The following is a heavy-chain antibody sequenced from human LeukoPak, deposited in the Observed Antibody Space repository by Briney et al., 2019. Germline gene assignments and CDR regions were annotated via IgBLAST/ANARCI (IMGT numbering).Heavy chain of an antibody. V-gene: IGHV4-39*01. CDR2: IYYSGST. CDR1: GGSISSTSCY. D-gene: IGHD3-22*01. CDR3: AKAGVRYFDSSGLYAFDF. Sequence: PSETLSLTCAVSGGSISSTSCYWAWIRQPPGKGLEWIGTIYYSGSTYHSPSLKSRVTLSVDTSRNQFSLRLSSVDAADTAVYYCAKAGVRYFDSSGLYAFDFWGQGTTVTVSS. J-gene: IGHJ3*01.